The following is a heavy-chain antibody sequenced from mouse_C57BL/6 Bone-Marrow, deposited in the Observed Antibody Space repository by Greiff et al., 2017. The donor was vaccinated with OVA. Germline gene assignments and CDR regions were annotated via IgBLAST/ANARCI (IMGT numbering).Heavy chain of an antibody. CDR3: ARLPPLYSNYAMDY. D-gene: IGHD2-5*01. V-gene: IGHV5-9*01. Sequence: EVNLVESGGGLVKPGGSLKLSCAASGFTFSSYTMSWVRQTPEKRLEWVATISGGGGNTYYPDSVKGRFTISRDNAKNTLYLQMSSLRPEDTALYYCARLPPLYSNYAMDYWGQGTSVTVSS. CDR2: ISGGGGNT. J-gene: IGHJ4*01. CDR1: GFTFSSYT.